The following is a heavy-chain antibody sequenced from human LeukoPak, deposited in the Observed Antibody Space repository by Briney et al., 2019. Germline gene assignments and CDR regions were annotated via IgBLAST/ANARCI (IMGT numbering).Heavy chain of an antibody. J-gene: IGHJ4*02. CDR1: GYTFTNYY. D-gene: IGHD1-26*01. CDR2: INPSGGST. V-gene: IGHV1-46*03. Sequence: GSVKVSCKASGYTFTNYYIHWVRQAPGQGLEWMGIINPSGGSTNYAQKFQGRVTVTRATSTSTVYMELSSLRSEDTAVYYCAMPRTGRYYYFDYWGQGTLVTVSS. CDR3: AMPRTGRYYYFDY.